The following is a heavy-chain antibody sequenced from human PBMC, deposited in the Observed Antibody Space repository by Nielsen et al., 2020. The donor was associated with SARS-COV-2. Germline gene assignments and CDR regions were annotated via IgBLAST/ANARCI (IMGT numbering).Heavy chain of an antibody. CDR2: ISYDGSNK. CDR1: GFTVSSNY. V-gene: IGHV3-30-3*01. CDR3: ARDSSTSY. Sequence: GESLKISCAASGFTVSSNYMSWVRQAPGKGLEWVAVISYDGSNKYYADSVKGRFTISRDNSKNTLYLQMNSLRAEDTAVYYCARDSSTSYWGQGTLVTVSS. J-gene: IGHJ4*02.